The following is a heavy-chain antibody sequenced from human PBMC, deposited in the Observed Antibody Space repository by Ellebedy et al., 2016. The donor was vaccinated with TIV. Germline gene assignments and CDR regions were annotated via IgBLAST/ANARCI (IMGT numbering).Heavy chain of an antibody. V-gene: IGHV3-7*03. CDR2: IKQDGSEK. Sequence: GESLKIPCAASGFTFSNYWMKWVRQAPGKGLEWVANIKQDGSEKYYVDSVKGRSTISRDNAKNSLFLQMNSLRVEDTAVYFCARGGYGRPFDCWGQGTLVTVSS. D-gene: IGHD5-12*01. CDR3: ARGGYGRPFDC. CDR1: GFTFSNYW. J-gene: IGHJ4*02.